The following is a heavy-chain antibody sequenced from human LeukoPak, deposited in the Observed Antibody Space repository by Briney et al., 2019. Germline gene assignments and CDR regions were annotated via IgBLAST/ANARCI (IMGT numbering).Heavy chain of an antibody. V-gene: IGHV4-34*01. J-gene: IGHJ4*02. CDR1: GGSFSGYY. CDR2: INHSGST. CDR3: ARADDYVWGSYPSFDY. D-gene: IGHD3-16*02. Sequence: SETLSLTCAVYGGSFSGYYWSWIRQTPGKGLEWIGEINHSGSTNYNPSLKSRVTISVDTSKNQFSLKLSSVTAADTAVYYCARADDYVWGSYPSFDYWGQGTLVTVSS.